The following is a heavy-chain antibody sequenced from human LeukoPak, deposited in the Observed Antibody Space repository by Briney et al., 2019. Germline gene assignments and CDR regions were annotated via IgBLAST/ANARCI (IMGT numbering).Heavy chain of an antibody. J-gene: IGHJ4*02. Sequence: PGGSLRLSCAASGFTFSSYSMNWVRQAPGKGLEWVSSISTSSSYIYYADSVKGRFTISRDNAKNSLFLQMNSLRAEDTAIYYCARSRVWGAPGYWGQGTLVTVSS. V-gene: IGHV3-21*01. CDR1: GFTFSSYS. CDR3: ARSRVWGAPGY. D-gene: IGHD3-10*01. CDR2: ISTSSSYI.